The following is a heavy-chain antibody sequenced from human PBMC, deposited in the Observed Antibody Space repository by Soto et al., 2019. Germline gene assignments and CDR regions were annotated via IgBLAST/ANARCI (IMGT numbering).Heavy chain of an antibody. V-gene: IGHV4-30-2*01. J-gene: IGHJ6*02. Sequence: SETLSLTCAVSGGSVSSGVFSWNWIRQPPGQGLEWIGYISHGGSPHYTPSLRSRVSISVDRSTNVISLNLTSMTPADTAVYFCDRGHYYYAMDVWGQGTTVTFS. CDR1: GGSVSSGVFS. CDR3: DRGHYYYAMDV. CDR2: ISHGGSP.